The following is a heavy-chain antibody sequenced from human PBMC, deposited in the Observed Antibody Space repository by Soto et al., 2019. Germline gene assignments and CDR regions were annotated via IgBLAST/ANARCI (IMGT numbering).Heavy chain of an antibody. Sequence: SVKVSCKASGGTFSSYAISWVRQAPGQGLEWMGGIIPIFGTANYAQKFQGRVTITADESASTAYMELSSLRSEDTAVYYCARFGSSGPYWYFDLWGRGTLDTVSS. CDR1: GGTFSSYA. CDR2: IIPIFGTA. J-gene: IGHJ2*01. D-gene: IGHD6-19*01. V-gene: IGHV1-69*13. CDR3: ARFGSSGPYWYFDL.